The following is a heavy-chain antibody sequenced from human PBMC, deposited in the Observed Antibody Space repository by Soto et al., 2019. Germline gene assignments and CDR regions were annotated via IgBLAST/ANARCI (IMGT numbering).Heavy chain of an antibody. Sequence: GALRLTCSASGFTFSSYSMNWVRQAPGKGLEWVSSISSSSSYIYYADSVKGRFTISRDNAKNSLYLQMNSLRAEDTAVYYCASRYHYYDFWSGYYGMDVWGQGTLVTVYS. CDR1: GFTFSSYS. V-gene: IGHV3-21*01. CDR3: ASRYHYYDFWSGYYGMDV. CDR2: ISSSSSYI. J-gene: IGHJ6*02. D-gene: IGHD3-3*01.